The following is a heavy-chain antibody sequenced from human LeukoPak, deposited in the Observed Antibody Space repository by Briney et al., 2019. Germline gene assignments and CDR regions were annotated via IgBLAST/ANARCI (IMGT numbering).Heavy chain of an antibody. Sequence: ASVKVSCKASGYTFTGYYMHWVRQAPGQGLEWMGWINPNSGGTNYAQKFQGRVTMTRDTSINTAYMELSRLRSDDTAVYYCARDSAPGDTYGLLGIDSWGQGPLVTVSS. CDR3: ARDSAPGDTYGLLGIDS. D-gene: IGHD5-18*01. CDR1: GYTFTGYY. CDR2: INPNSGGT. J-gene: IGHJ4*02. V-gene: IGHV1-2*02.